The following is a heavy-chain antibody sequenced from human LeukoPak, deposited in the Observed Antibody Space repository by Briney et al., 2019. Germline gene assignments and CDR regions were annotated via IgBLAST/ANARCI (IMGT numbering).Heavy chain of an antibody. Sequence: SETLSLTCTVSSGSISSSTYYWGWIRQPPGKGLEWIGTIYYTGSTYYNPSLKSRVTISVDTSKNQFSLKLTSVTAADTAVYYCAKEGDYDILTGYPRGIDYWGQGTLVTVSS. CDR3: AKEGDYDILTGYPRGIDY. CDR1: SGSISSSTYY. J-gene: IGHJ4*02. CDR2: IYYTGST. V-gene: IGHV4-39*07. D-gene: IGHD3-9*01.